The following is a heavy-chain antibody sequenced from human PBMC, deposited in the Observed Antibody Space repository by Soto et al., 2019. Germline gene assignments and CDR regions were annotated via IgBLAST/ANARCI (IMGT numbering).Heavy chain of an antibody. CDR3: AGDRGPSSGYYPYWFDP. Sequence: QVQLVQSGAEVKKPGSSVKVSCKASGGTFSSYAITWVRQAPGQGLEWMGGIIPIFGTANYAQKFQGRVTITADDSTSTSYMELSRLRSEDTAVYYCAGDRGPSSGYYPYWFDPWGQGTLVTVSS. V-gene: IGHV1-69*12. D-gene: IGHD3-22*01. CDR1: GGTFSSYA. CDR2: IIPIFGTA. J-gene: IGHJ5*02.